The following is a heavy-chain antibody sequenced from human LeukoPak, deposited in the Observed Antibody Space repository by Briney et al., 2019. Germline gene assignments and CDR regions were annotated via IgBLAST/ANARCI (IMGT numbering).Heavy chain of an antibody. J-gene: IGHJ4*02. Sequence: GGSLRLSCAASGFTLRSYAMTWVRQAPGKGLEWVSLISDSGGSTYYEGSVKGRFTISRDNSNNTLYLQMNSLRAEDTAIYYCAKSSRSMISSPFDYWGQGTLVSVSS. CDR1: GFTLRSYA. CDR2: ISDSGGST. V-gene: IGHV3-23*01. D-gene: IGHD2-2*01. CDR3: AKSSRSMISSPFDY.